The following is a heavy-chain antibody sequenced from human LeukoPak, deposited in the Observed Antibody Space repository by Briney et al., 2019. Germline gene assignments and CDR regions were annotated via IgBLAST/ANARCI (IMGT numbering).Heavy chain of an antibody. CDR2: IKRDIDGGTT. V-gene: IGHV3-15*01. CDR1: GFTFSNSW. J-gene: IGHJ4*02. CDR3: TTDLPRSTSCSHDY. Sequence: GGSLRLSCAASGFTFSNSWMLWVRQAPGRGLEWVGRIKRDIDGGTTDYAAPVKGRFTITRDDSENTLYLQMNSLKTEDTAVYYCTTDLPRSTSCSHDYWGQGTQVTASS. D-gene: IGHD2/OR15-2a*01.